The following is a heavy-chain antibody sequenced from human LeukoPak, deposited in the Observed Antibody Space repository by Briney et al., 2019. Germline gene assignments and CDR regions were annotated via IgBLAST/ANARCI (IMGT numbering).Heavy chain of an antibody. CDR3: ARGGTSNSFDP. J-gene: IGHJ5*02. Sequence: GGSPRLSCAASGFTFGDYGMNWVRQAPGKGLEWVSYISSTSTTIYYADSVKGRFTISRDNAKKSIYLQMNSLRDEDTAVYYCARGGTSNSFDPWGQGTLVTVSS. CDR1: GFTFGDYG. V-gene: IGHV3-48*02. D-gene: IGHD3-16*01. CDR2: ISSTSTTI.